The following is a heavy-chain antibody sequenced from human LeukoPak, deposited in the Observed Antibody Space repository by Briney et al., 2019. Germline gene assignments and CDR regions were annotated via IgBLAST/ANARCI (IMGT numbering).Heavy chain of an antibody. V-gene: IGHV3-53*01. CDR3: ARDLVAGLFDY. CDR2: IYSGGST. D-gene: IGHD6-19*01. Sequence: GGSLRLSCAASGFTVSSNYMSWVRQAPGKGLEWVSVIYSGGSTYYADSVKGRFTISRDNSKNTLYLQMNSLRAEDTAVYYCARDLVAGLFDYWGQGTLVTVSS. J-gene: IGHJ4*02. CDR1: GFTVSSNY.